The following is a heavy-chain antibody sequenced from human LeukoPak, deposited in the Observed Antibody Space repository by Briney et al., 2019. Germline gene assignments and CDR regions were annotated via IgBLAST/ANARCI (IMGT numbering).Heavy chain of an antibody. J-gene: IGHJ3*02. CDR3: AGEGLRYYYGSGSYYNPSDAFDI. CDR2: INPNSGGT. V-gene: IGHV1-2*02. D-gene: IGHD3-10*01. Sequence: ASVKVSCKASGYTFTGYYMHWVRQAPGQGLEWMGWINPNSGGTNYAQKFQGRVTMTRDTSISTAYMELSRLRSDDTAVYYCAGEGLRYYYGSGSYYNPSDAFDIWGQGTMVTVSS. CDR1: GYTFTGYY.